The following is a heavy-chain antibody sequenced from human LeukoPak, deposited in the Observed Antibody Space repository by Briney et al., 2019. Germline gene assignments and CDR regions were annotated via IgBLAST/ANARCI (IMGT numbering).Heavy chain of an antibody. D-gene: IGHD5-18*01. CDR1: DFSFITYA. V-gene: IGHV3-23*01. J-gene: IGHJ6*03. CDR3: AKFDGVQLWSPSYYYYMDV. Sequence: GGSLRLSCAASDFSFITYAMSWVRQAPGKGLEWVSGISWNSGSIGYADSVKGRFTISRDNTKNSLYLQMSSLRAEDTAVYYCAKFDGVQLWSPSYYYYMDVWGKGTTVTVSS. CDR2: ISWNSGSI.